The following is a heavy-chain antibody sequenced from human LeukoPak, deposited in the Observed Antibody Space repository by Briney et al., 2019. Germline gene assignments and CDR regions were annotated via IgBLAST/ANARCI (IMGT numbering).Heavy chain of an antibody. CDR3: ARQDSSGYFTPD. D-gene: IGHD3-22*01. J-gene: IGHJ4*02. CDR1: GGSISSYY. Sequence: SSETLSLTCTVSGGSISSYYWSWIRQPPGKGLEWIGYIYYSGSTNYNPSLKSRVTISVDTSKNQFSLKLSSVTAADTAVYYCARQDSSGYFTPDWGQGTLVTVSS. V-gene: IGHV4-59*08. CDR2: IYYSGST.